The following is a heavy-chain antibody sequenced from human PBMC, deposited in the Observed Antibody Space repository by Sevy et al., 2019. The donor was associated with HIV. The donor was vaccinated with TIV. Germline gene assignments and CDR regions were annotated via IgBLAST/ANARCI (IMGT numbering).Heavy chain of an antibody. V-gene: IGHV3-7*01. J-gene: IGHJ6*02. CDR3: VRAGGDTVVVTTAIGILVMDV. Sequence: GGSLRLSCSASGLIFSNYWMSWVRQAPGKGLEWVANIKQDGSGKYYGDAVKGRFSISRDNAKNLVYLKMDSLRVEDTAVYYCVRAGGDTVVVTTAIGILVMDVWGQGTTVTVSS. CDR2: IKQDGSGK. D-gene: IGHD2-2*01. CDR1: GLIFSNYW.